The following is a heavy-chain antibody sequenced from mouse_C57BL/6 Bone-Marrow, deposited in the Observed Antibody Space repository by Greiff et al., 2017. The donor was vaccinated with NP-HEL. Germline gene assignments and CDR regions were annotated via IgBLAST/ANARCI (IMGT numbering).Heavy chain of an antibody. CDR2: INPNNGGT. CDR3: FLRSNFDY. Sequence: EVQLQQSGPELVKPGASVKISCKASGYTFTDYYMNWVKQSHGKSLEWIGDINPNNGGTSYNQKFKGKATLTVDKSSSTAYMELRSLTSEDSAVYYCFLRSNFDYWGQGTTLTVSS. J-gene: IGHJ2*01. CDR1: GYTFTDYY. D-gene: IGHD1-1*01. V-gene: IGHV1-26*01.